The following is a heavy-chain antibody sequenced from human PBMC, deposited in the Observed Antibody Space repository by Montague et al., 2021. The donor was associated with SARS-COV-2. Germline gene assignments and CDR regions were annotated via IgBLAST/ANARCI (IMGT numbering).Heavy chain of an antibody. J-gene: IGHJ5*02. CDR3: ARLGVVPSPRTFDP. CDR2: TYHSGST. V-gene: IGHV4-4*02. D-gene: IGHD3-10*01. Sequence: SETLSLTCDVSGASISSNSWWIWVRQSPGKGLEWIGETYHSGSTNYNPSLRSRVTISVDKSKNQFSLKVNSVSAADTAVYYCARLGVVPSPRTFDPWGQGTLVTVSS. CDR1: GASISSNSW.